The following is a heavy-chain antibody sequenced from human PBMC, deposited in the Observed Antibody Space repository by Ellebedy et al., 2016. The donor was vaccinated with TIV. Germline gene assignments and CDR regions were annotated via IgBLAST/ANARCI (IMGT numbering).Heavy chain of an antibody. D-gene: IGHD1-26*01. CDR3: ARDLPNSGTLVDY. CDR1: GFTFSNNS. Sequence: GESLKISCTASGFTFSNNSMNWVRQAPGKGLEWVSYISSTGTTIYYADSVKGRFTISRDSSKNTLDLQMNSLRAEDTAVYYCARDLPNSGTLVDYWGQGTLVTVSS. V-gene: IGHV3-48*01. CDR2: ISSTGTTI. J-gene: IGHJ4*02.